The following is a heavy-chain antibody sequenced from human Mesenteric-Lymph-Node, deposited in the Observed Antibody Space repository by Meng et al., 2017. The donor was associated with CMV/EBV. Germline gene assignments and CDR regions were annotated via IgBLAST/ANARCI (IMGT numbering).Heavy chain of an antibody. V-gene: IGHV3-30*04. CDR1: GFTFRNFA. D-gene: IGHD6-19*01. CDR2: ISWAGSDK. J-gene: IGHJ4*02. CDR3: ARVGYSSGWYDLLDY. Sequence: SGFTFRNFAMQCVRQAPGKGLEWVALISWAGSDKYYADSVRDRFTISRDNSKNTLFLQMNSLRIEDTAVYYCARVGYSSGWYDLLDYWGQGTLVTVSS.